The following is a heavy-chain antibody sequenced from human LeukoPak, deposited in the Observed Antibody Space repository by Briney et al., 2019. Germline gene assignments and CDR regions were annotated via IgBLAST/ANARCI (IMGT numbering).Heavy chain of an antibody. V-gene: IGHV3-23*01. CDR3: AKGSGGSGSYSKYYFDY. CDR2: ISGSGGST. Sequence: PGGSLRLSCAASGFTFSIYDMHWVRQAPGKGLEWVSAISGSGGSTYYADSVKGRFTISRDNSKNTLYLQMNSLRAEDTAVYYCAKGSGGSGSYSKYYFDYWGQGTLVTVSS. D-gene: IGHD3-10*01. J-gene: IGHJ4*02. CDR1: GFTFSIYD.